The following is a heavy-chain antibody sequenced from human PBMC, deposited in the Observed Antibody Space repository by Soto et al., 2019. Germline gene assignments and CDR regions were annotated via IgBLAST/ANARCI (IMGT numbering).Heavy chain of an antibody. J-gene: IGHJ6*02. V-gene: IGHV1-69*01. D-gene: IGHD5-18*01. Sequence: QVQLVQSGAEVKKPGSSVKVSCKASGGTFSSYAISWVRQAPGQGLEWMGGIIPIFGTANYAQKFKGRVTITADESTSTAYMELSSLRAEDTAVYYCARDSGGYSYGYYYGMDVWGQGTTVTVSS. CDR3: ARDSGGYSYGYYYGMDV. CDR1: GGTFSSYA. CDR2: IIPIFGTA.